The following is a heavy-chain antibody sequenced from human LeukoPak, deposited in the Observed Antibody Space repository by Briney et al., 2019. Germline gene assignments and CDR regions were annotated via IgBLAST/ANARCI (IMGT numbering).Heavy chain of an antibody. Sequence: GGSLRLSCAASGFTLSTSAMSWVRQAPGKGLGWVSLINVAGSGTYYADSVKGRFTISRDVSKNTLHLQMNFLRAEDTAVYYCAKRGQVALHFFDYWGQGALVTVSS. CDR3: AKRGQVALHFFDY. CDR2: INVAGSGT. D-gene: IGHD5-12*01. CDR1: GFTLSTSA. V-gene: IGHV3-23*01. J-gene: IGHJ4*02.